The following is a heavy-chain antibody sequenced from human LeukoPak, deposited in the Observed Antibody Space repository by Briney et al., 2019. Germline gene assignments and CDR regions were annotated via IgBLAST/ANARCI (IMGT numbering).Heavy chain of an antibody. CDR1: RFTFSSYG. V-gene: IGHV3-30*02. J-gene: IGHJ4*02. Sequence: GASLQISCAASRFTFSSYGMHWVRQAPGKGLEWVAFIPYDGNNKYYADSVKGRFTISRDNSKNTLYLQMNSLRAEDTAVYYCVKDGDDSGSYLVYWGQGTLVTVSS. CDR2: IPYDGNNK. D-gene: IGHD1-26*01. CDR3: VKDGDDSGSYLVY.